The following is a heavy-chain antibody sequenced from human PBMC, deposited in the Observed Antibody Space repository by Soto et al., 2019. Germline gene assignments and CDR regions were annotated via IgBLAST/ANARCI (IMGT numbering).Heavy chain of an antibody. J-gene: IGHJ4*02. CDR1: GYTFTGYY. CDR2: INPNSGGT. V-gene: IGHV1-2*02. CDR3: ARVQVDYYDSSGYSRAAFDY. Sequence: GASVKVSCKASGYTFTGYYMHWVRQAPGQGLEWMGWINPNSGGTNYAQKFQGRVTMTRDTSINTAYMELSRLRSDDTAVYYCARVQVDYYDSSGYSRAAFDYWGQGTLVTVSS. D-gene: IGHD3-22*01.